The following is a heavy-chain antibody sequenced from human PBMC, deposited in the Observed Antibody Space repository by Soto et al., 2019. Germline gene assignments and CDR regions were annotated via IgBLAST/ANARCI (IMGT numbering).Heavy chain of an antibody. CDR1: SGSISSSNW. Sequence: PSETLSLTCAVSSGSISSSNWWSWVRQPPGKGLEWIGEIYHSGSTNYNPSLKSRVTISVDKSKNQFSLKLSSVTAADTAVYYCARDGEYYYGSGSYYSLDYWGQGTLVTVSS. CDR2: IYHSGST. J-gene: IGHJ4*02. D-gene: IGHD3-10*01. CDR3: ARDGEYYYGSGSYYSLDY. V-gene: IGHV4-4*02.